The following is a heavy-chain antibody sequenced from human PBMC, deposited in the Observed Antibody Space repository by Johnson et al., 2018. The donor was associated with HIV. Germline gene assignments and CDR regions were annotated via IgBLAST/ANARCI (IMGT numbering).Heavy chain of an antibody. Sequence: VQLVESGGGVVQPGRSLRLSCAASGFTFSSYGMHWVRQAPGKGLAWVAVIWYAGSNKEYADSVKGRFTISRENAKNSLYLQMNSLRAGDTAVYYCARGPGYCSGDTCSDTHDLGDAFDIWGQGTMVTVSS. D-gene: IGHD2-15*01. CDR2: IWYAGSNK. J-gene: IGHJ3*02. CDR1: GFTFSSYG. CDR3: ARGPGYCSGDTCSDTHDLGDAFDI. V-gene: IGHV3-33*01.